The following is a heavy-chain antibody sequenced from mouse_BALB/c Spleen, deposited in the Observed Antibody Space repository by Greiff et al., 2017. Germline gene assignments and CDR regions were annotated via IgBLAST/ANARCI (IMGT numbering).Heavy chain of an antibody. CDR1: GDSITSGY. CDR3: ARTYGSSFYYAMDY. V-gene: IGHV3-8*02. Sequence: EVKLVESGPSLVKPSQTLSLTCSVTGDSITSGYWNWIRKFPGNKLEYMGYISYSGSTYYNPSLKSRISITRDTSKNQYYLQLNSVTTEDTATYYCARTYGSSFYYAMDYWGQGTSVTVSS. D-gene: IGHD1-1*01. J-gene: IGHJ4*01. CDR2: ISYSGST.